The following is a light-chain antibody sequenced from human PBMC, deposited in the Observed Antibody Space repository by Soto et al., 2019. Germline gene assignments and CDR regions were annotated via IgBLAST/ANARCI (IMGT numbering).Light chain of an antibody. CDR3: YPDAGTSDV. CDR2: EVT. V-gene: IGLV2-23*02. J-gene: IGLJ6*01. Sequence: QSVLTQPASVSGSPGQSITISCTGSSSDVAGYGLVSWYQQHPGKAPKLIIYEVTQRPSGVSNRFSGSKSGNTASLTISGLQAEDEAYYSSYPDAGTSDVFGIGTRVTGL. CDR1: SSDVAGYGL.